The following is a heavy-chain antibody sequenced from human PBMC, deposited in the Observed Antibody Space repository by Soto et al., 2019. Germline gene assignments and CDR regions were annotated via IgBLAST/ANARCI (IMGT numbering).Heavy chain of an antibody. V-gene: IGHV4-59*01. CDR3: ARAHAPTLPFDY. D-gene: IGHD2-15*01. CDR1: GGSIRNVY. J-gene: IGHJ4*01. Sequence: SETLSLTCTVSGGSIRNVYWSWVRQAPGKGLEWIGFIFHSGNAKYNPSLKSRVTISVDTSKNQFSLSLDSVTAADTAVYFCARAHAPTLPFDYWGQGTLVTVSS. CDR2: IFHSGNA.